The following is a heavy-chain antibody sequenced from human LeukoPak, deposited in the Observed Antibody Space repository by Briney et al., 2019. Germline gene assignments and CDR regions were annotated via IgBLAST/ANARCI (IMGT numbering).Heavy chain of an antibody. V-gene: IGHV3-53*01. D-gene: IGHD6-13*01. J-gene: IGHJ4*02. CDR1: GFTVSSNY. CDR3: ARGLYSSSWFDY. Sequence: GGSLRLSCAASGFTVSSNYMSWVRQAPGKGLEWVSVIYSGGSTYYADSVKGRFTISRGNSKNTLYLQMNSLRAEDTAVYYCARGLYSSSWFDYWGQGTLVTVSS. CDR2: IYSGGST.